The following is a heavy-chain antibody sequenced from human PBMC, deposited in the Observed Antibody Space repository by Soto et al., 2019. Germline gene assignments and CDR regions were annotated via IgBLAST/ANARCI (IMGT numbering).Heavy chain of an antibody. CDR3: TRQYYGDYYPKDFDY. CDR2: IRSKANSYAT. Sequence: LRLSCAASGFTFSGSAMHWVRQASGKGLEWVGRIRSKANSYATAYAASVKGRFTISRDDSKNTAYLQMNSLKTEDTAVYYCTRQYYGDYYPKDFDYWGQGTLVTVSS. V-gene: IGHV3-73*01. CDR1: GFTFSGSA. J-gene: IGHJ4*02. D-gene: IGHD4-17*01.